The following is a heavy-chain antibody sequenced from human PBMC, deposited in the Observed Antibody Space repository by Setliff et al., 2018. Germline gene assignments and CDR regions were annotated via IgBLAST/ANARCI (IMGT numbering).Heavy chain of an antibody. CDR3: IVAGNYLDY. CDR2: IRSKAFSYAT. D-gene: IGHD5-12*01. V-gene: IGHV3-73*01. J-gene: IGHJ4*02. CDR1: GGSISSHY. Sequence: ETLSLTCTVSGGSISSHYWSWVRQASGKGLEWVGRIRSKAFSYATRYTESMKGRFTISRDDSKNTAYLQMDSLNTEDTAVYYCIVAGNYLDYWGQGTLVTVSS.